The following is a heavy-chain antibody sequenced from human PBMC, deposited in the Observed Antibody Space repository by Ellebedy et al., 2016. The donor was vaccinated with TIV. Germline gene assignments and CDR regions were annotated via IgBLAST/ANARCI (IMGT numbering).Heavy chain of an antibody. CDR2: ISYDGSNK. J-gene: IGHJ4*02. Sequence: GESLKISXAASGFTFSSYGMHWVRQAPGKGLEWVAVISYDGSNKYYADSVKGRFTISRDNSKNTLYLQMNSLRAEDTAVYYCAKVRRDGYNWYYFDYWGQGTLVTVSS. V-gene: IGHV3-30*18. CDR3: AKVRRDGYNWYYFDY. CDR1: GFTFSSYG. D-gene: IGHD5-24*01.